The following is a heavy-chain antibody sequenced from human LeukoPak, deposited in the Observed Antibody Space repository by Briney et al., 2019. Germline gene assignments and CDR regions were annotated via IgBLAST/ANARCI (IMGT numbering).Heavy chain of an antibody. D-gene: IGHD6-13*01. CDR2: INSDGSST. Sequence: GGSLRLSCAASGFTFSSYWMHWVRQAPGKGLVWVSRINSDGSSTSYADSVKGRFTISRDNAKNTLYLQMNSLRAEDTAVYYCARAPEYSSSWYGSYYYYYYMDVWGKGTTVTVSS. J-gene: IGHJ6*03. CDR1: GFTFSSYW. V-gene: IGHV3-74*01. CDR3: ARAPEYSSSWYGSYYYYYYMDV.